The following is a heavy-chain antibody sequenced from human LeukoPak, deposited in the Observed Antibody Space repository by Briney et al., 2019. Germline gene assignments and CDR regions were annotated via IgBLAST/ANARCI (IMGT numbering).Heavy chain of an antibody. V-gene: IGHV3-21*01. CDR3: ARVDGEGGFDY. CDR2: ISSSSSYI. D-gene: IGHD3-10*01. J-gene: IGHJ4*02. CDR1: GFTFSSYS. Sequence: GGSLRLSCAASGFTFSSYSMNWVRQAPGKGLEWVSSISSSSSYIYYADSVKGRFTISRDDAKNSLYLQMNSLRAEDTAVYYCARVDGEGGFDYWGQGTLVTVSS.